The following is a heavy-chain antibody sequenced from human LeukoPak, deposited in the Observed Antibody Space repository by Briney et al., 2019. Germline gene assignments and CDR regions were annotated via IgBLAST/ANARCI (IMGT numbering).Heavy chain of an antibody. CDR3: ARVRYYYDSSGYYSPYYYYMDV. D-gene: IGHD3-22*01. Sequence: GASVKVSCKASGYTFTSYDINWVRQATGQGLEWMGWMNPNSGNTGYAQKFQGRVTMTRNTSISTAYMELSSLRSEDTAVYYCARVRYYYDSSGYYSPYYYYMDVWGKGTTVTISS. CDR1: GYTFTSYD. V-gene: IGHV1-8*01. J-gene: IGHJ6*03. CDR2: MNPNSGNT.